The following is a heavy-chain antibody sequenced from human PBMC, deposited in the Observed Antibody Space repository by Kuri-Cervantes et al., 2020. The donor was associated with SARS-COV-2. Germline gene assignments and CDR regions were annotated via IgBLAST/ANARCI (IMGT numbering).Heavy chain of an antibody. CDR3: ARGPTSGGTSSDY. V-gene: IGHV3-30*07. CDR2: ISYDGSNK. CDR1: GFTFSSYA. Sequence: GESLKISCAASGFTFSSYAMHWVRQAPGKGLEWVAVISYDGSNKYYADSVKGRFTISRDNSKNTLYLQMNSLRAEDTAVYYCARGPTSGGTSSDYWGQGTLVTVSS. D-gene: IGHD1-1*01. J-gene: IGHJ4*02.